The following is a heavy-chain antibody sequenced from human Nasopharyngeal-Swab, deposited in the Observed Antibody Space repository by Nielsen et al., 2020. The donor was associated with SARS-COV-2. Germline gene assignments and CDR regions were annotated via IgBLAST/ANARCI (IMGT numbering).Heavy chain of an antibody. V-gene: IGHV3-48*03. CDR2: ISSSGSTI. Sequence: GGSLRLSCAASGFTFSSYEMNWVRQAPGKGLEWVSYISSSGSTIYYADSVKGRFTISRDNSKNTLYLQMNSLRAEDTAVYYCASIAGIVPAAIRGQWDIWGQGTMVTVSS. CDR3: ASIAGIVPAAIRGQWDI. D-gene: IGHD2-2*02. J-gene: IGHJ3*02. CDR1: GFTFSSYE.